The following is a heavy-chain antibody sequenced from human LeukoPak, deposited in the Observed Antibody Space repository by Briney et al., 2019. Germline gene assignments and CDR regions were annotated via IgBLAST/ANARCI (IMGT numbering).Heavy chain of an antibody. Sequence: PGGSLRLSCAASGFTFDDYGMRWVGQAQGKGMEWVSGINWNGGSTVYAESVKGRLTISRENAKNSLYLQMNSLRAEDTALYYCARDRGSSGWYSDAFDIWGQGTMVTVSS. J-gene: IGHJ3*02. CDR3: ARDRGSSGWYSDAFDI. V-gene: IGHV3-20*04. CDR1: GFTFDDYG. D-gene: IGHD6-19*01. CDR2: INWNGGST.